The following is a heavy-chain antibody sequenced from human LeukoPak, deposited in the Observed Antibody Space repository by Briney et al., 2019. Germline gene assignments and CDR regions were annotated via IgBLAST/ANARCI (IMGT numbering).Heavy chain of an antibody. D-gene: IGHD1-26*01. CDR1: GFTFSDYY. CDR2: ISSSGSTI. CDR3: ARNSGSYYANWFDP. Sequence: GSLRLSCAASGFTFSDYYMSWIRQAPGKGLEWVSYISSSGSTIYYADSVKGRFTISRDNAKNSLYLQMNSLRAEDTAVYYCARNSGSYYANWFDPWGQGTLVTVSS. V-gene: IGHV3-11*04. J-gene: IGHJ5*02.